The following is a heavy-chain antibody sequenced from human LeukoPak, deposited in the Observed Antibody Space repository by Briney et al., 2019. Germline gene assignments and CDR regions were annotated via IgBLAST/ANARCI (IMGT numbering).Heavy chain of an antibody. CDR1: GGSISSGSYY. D-gene: IGHD3-10*01. CDR2: IYTSGST. Sequence: SETLSLTCTVSGGSISSGSYYWSWIRQPAGKGLEWIGRIYTSGSTNYNPSLKSRVTISVDTSKNQFSLKLSSVTAADTAVYYCARGRRYYKTGYFDYWGQGTLVTVSS. V-gene: IGHV4-61*02. CDR3: ARGRRYYKTGYFDY. J-gene: IGHJ4*02.